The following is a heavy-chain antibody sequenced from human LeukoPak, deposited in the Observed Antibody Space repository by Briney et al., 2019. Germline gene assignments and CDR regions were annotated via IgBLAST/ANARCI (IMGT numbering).Heavy chain of an antibody. D-gene: IGHD5-24*01. CDR2: IIPILGIA. J-gene: IGHJ4*02. Sequence: SVKVSCKASGGTFSIYTISWVRQAPGQGLEWMGRIIPILGIANYAQKFQGRVTITADKSTSTAYMELSSLRSEDTAVYYCARDGWGLSDGYNSDYWGQGTLVTVSS. V-gene: IGHV1-69*04. CDR1: GGTFSIYT. CDR3: ARDGWGLSDGYNSDY.